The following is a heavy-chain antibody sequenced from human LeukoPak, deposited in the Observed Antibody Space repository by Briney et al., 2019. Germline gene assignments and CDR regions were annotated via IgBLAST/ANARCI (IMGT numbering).Heavy chain of an antibody. Sequence: GASVXXXCKAXGYTFISXYXXWVRXXPXXGLEWMGIINPSGGSTSYAQKFQGRVTMTRDTSTSTVYMELSSLRSEDTAVYYCGCASSMDVWGQGTTVTVSS. CDR1: GYTFISXY. CDR2: INPSGGST. V-gene: IGHV1-46*01. J-gene: IGHJ6*02. CDR3: GCASSMDV. D-gene: IGHD2-15*01.